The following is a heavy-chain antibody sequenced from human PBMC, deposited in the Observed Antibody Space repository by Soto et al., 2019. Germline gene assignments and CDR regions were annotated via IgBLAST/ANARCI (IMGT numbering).Heavy chain of an antibody. J-gene: IGHJ6*03. D-gene: IGHD3-3*01. V-gene: IGHV5-51*01. CDR2: IYPGDSDT. CDR3: ARRIYDFWSGSPGYYYYMDV. Sequence: PGESLKISCKGSGYSFTSYWIGWVRQMPGKGLEWMGIIYPGDSDTRYSPSFQGQVTISADKSISTAYLQWSSLKASDTAMYYCARRIYDFWSGSPGYYYYMDVWGKGTTVTVSS. CDR1: GYSFTSYW.